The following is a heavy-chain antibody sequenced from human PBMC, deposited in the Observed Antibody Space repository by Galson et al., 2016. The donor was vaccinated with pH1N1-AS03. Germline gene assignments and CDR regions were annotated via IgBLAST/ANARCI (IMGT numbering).Heavy chain of an antibody. Sequence: SETLSLTCTVSGGSISSHYWVWIRRPPGKGLEWLGYIYYSVTTNYNPSLKSRVTISVDTSKNQFSLKLTSVTAAGTAVYYCARDPSQSYYGRHYMDVWGKGTTVTVSS. V-gene: IGHV4-59*11. D-gene: IGHD3-10*01. CDR1: GGSISSHY. J-gene: IGHJ6*03. CDR2: IYYSVTT. CDR3: ARDPSQSYYGRHYMDV.